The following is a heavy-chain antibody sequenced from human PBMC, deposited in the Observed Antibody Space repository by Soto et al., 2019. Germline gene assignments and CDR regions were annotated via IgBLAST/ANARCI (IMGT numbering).Heavy chain of an antibody. V-gene: IGHV5-10-1*01. CDR3: ARIYCTTTTCDSWFEP. J-gene: IGHJ5*02. Sequence: GESVKISCTGFGYTFTTFWISWVLQMPGKGLEWMGRIDPGDTYATYSPAFQGHVTISADKATSTAYLQWSSLKASDTAMYFCARIYCTTTTCDSWFEPWGQGTLVTV. CDR2: IDPGDTYA. D-gene: IGHD2-2*01. CDR1: GYTFTTFW.